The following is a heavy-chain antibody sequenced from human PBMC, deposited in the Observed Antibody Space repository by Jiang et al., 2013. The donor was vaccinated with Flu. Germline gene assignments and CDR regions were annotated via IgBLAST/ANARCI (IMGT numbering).Heavy chain of an antibody. D-gene: IGHD3-10*01. CDR3: AGGVYVMVRGRLLLLVRSYL. CDR1: GGSISSYY. J-gene: IGHJ2*01. CDR2: IYYSGNT. Sequence: YGPGLVKPSETLSLTCTVSGGSISSYYWSWIRQPPGKGLEWIGYIYYSGNTNYNPSLKSRVTISVDTSKNQFSLKLSSVTAADTAVYYCAGGVYVMVRGRLLLLVRSYLWGR. V-gene: IGHV4-59*01.